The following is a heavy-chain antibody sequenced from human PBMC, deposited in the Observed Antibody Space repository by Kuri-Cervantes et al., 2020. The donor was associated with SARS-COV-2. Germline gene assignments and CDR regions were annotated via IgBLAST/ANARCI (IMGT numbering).Heavy chain of an antibody. CDR3: ATGVNHGGLTIFGVVIPPFDY. Sequence: ETLSLTCAASGFTFSSYSMNWVRQAPGKGLEWVSYISSSGSTIYYADSVKGRFTTSRDNAKNSLYLQMNSLRAEDTAVYYCATGVNHGGLTIFGVVIPPFDYWGQGTLVTVSS. V-gene: IGHV3-48*04. CDR1: GFTFSSYS. J-gene: IGHJ4*02. CDR2: ISSSGSTI. D-gene: IGHD3-3*01.